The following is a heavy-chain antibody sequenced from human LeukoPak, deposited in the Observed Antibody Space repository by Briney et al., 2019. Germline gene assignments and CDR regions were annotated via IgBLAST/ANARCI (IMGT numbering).Heavy chain of an antibody. CDR3: AKGGHLDD. CDR1: GFPFSIYR. Sequence: GGSLRLSCGASGFPFSIYRMSWVRQAPGKGLEWVANINVDVSAKYSVDSVKGRFSVSRDNGNNSLYLQMKSLRAADTAVYYFAKGGHLDDWGQGTLVTVSS. CDR2: INVDVSAK. D-gene: IGHD3-16*01. V-gene: IGHV3-7*03. J-gene: IGHJ4*02.